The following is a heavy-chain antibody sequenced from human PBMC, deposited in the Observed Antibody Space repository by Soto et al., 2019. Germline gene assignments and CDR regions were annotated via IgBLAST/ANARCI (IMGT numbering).Heavy chain of an antibody. CDR2: IWYDGSNK. J-gene: IGHJ6*02. V-gene: IGHV3-33*01. D-gene: IGHD3-3*01. CDR1: GFTFSSYG. CDR3: ARGYDFWSGYKASEDYYYYGMDV. Sequence: GGSLRLSCAASGFTFSSYGMHWVRQAPGKGLEWVAVIWYDGSNKYYADSVKGRFTISRDNSKNTLYLQMNSLRAEDTAVYYCARGYDFWSGYKASEDYYYYGMDVWGQGTTVTVSS.